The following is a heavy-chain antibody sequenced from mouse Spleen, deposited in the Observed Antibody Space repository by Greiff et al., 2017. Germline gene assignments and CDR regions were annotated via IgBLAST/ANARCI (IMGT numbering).Heavy chain of an antibody. J-gene: IGHJ3*01. CDR3: ARDNAGFAY. CDR2: ISDGGSYT. CDR1: GFTFSSYA. V-gene: IGHV5-4*01. Sequence: EVQLVESGGGLVKPGGSLKLSCAASGFTFSSYAMSWVRQTPEKRLEWVATISDGGSYTYYPDNVKGRFTISRDNAKNNLYLQMSHLKSEDTAMYYCARDNAGFAYWGQGTLVTVSA.